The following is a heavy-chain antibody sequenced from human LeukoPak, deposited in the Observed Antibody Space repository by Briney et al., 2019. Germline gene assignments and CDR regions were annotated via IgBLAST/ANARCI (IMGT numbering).Heavy chain of an antibody. CDR2: IKQDGSEK. D-gene: IGHD3-22*01. CDR3: ASAIVVVNGPGDCFDY. V-gene: IGHV3-7*01. Sequence: GGSLRLSRAASGFTFSSYWMSWVRQAPGKGLEWVANIKQDGSEKYYVDSVKGRFTISRDNAKNSLYLQMNSLRAEDTAVYYCASAIVVVNGPGDCFDYWGQGTLVTVSS. CDR1: GFTFSSYW. J-gene: IGHJ4*02.